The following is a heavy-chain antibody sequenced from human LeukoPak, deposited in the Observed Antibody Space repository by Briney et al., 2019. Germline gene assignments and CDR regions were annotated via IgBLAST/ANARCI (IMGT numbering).Heavy chain of an antibody. Sequence: PSETLSLTCTVSGGSINSYYCGWIRQPPGKGLEWIGSIYYSGSAYYNPSLRSRVTISVDTSKNQFSLMLSSLTAADTSMYYCARHVGVGSFFDYWGQGTLVTVSS. V-gene: IGHV4-39*01. CDR2: IYYSGSA. D-gene: IGHD1-26*01. CDR1: GGSINSYY. J-gene: IGHJ4*02. CDR3: ARHVGVGSFFDY.